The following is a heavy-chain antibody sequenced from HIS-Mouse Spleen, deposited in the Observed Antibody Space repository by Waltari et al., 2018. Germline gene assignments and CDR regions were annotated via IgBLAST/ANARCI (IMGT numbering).Heavy chain of an antibody. CDR3: AREIPYSSSWYDWYFDL. J-gene: IGHJ2*01. CDR1: GGSISSSSYY. V-gene: IGHV4-39*07. D-gene: IGHD6-13*01. Sequence: QLQLQESGPGLVKPSETLSLTCTVSGGSISSSSYYWGWIRQPPGKGLEWIGRIYYSGSTYNNPSLKSRVTMSVDTSKNQFSRKLSSVTAADTAVYYGAREIPYSSSWYDWYFDLWGRGTLVTVSS. CDR2: IYYSGST.